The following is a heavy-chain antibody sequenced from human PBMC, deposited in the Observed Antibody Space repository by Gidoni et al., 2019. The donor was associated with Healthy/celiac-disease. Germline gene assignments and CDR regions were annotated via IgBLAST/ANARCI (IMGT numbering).Heavy chain of an antibody. V-gene: IGHV3-11*01. Sequence: QVQLVESGGGLVTPGGSLRLSCAASGFTFSDYYMNWIRQAPGKGLEWVSYISSSGSTIYYADSVKGRFTISRDNAKNSLYLQMNSLRAEDRAVYYCARDLRHPDAFDIWGQGTMVTVSS. CDR2: ISSSGSTI. D-gene: IGHD4-17*01. CDR3: ARDLRHPDAFDI. CDR1: GFTFSDYY. J-gene: IGHJ3*02.